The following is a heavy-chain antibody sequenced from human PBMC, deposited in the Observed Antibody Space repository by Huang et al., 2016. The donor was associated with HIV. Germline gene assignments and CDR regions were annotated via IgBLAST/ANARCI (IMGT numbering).Heavy chain of an antibody. J-gene: IGHJ4*02. V-gene: IGHV1-2*02. CDR2: INPKRGGT. CDR3: ARDWSFGSSTSPAD. CDR1: GYTFTDSN. D-gene: IGHD6-6*01. Sequence: QVQLVQSGAEVKNPGAAVRVSCKASGYTFTDSNIHWVRQAPGKGLEWMGWINPKRGGTSYAPRFQGRITMTRDTTISTVHMDLRRIQSDDTAVYFCARDWSFGSSTSPADWGQGTLVTVSS.